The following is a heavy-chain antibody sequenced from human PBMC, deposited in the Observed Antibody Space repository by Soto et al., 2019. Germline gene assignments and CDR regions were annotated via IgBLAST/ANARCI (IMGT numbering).Heavy chain of an antibody. CDR2: ISGSGGST. CDR1: GFTFSSYA. Sequence: GGSLRLSCAASGFTFSSYAMSWVRQAPGKGLDWVSAISGSGGSTYYADSVKGRFTISRDNSKNTLYLQMNSLRAEDTAVYYCAKGPAIAVAGRGIDYWGQGTLVTVSS. J-gene: IGHJ4*02. CDR3: AKGPAIAVAGRGIDY. D-gene: IGHD6-19*01. V-gene: IGHV3-23*01.